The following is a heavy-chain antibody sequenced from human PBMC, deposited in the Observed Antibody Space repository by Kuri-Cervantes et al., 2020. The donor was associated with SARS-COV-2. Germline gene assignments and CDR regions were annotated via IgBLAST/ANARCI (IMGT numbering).Heavy chain of an antibody. V-gene: IGHV1-2*02. J-gene: IGHJ6*02. D-gene: IGHD6-13*01. CDR3: ASPLIAASGRLPSYGMDV. Sequence: ASVKVSCKASGYTFTGYYMHWVRQAPGQGLEWMGWINPNSGGTNYAQKFQGRVTMTRDTSISTAYMELSRLRSDDTAVYYCASPLIAASGRLPSYGMDVWGQGTTVTVYS. CDR2: INPNSGGT. CDR1: GYTFTGYY.